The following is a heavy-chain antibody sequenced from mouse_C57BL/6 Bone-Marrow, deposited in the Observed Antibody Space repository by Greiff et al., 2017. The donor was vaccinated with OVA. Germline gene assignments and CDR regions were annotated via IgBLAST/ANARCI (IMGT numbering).Heavy chain of an antibody. J-gene: IGHJ3*01. CDR2: INPGSGGT. V-gene: IGHV1-54*01. D-gene: IGHD1-1*01. CDR3: ARRPYYYGSSYGFAY. CDR1: GYAFTNYL. Sequence: QVQLQQSGAELVRPGTSVKVSCKASGYAFTNYLIEWVKQRPGQGLEWIGVINPGSGGTTYNEKFKGQATLTADKSSSTAYMQLRSLTAEDSSVFFCARRPYYYGSSYGFAYWGQGTLVTVSA.